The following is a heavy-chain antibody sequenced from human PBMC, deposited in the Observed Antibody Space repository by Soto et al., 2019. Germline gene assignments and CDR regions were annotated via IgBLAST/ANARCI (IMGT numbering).Heavy chain of an antibody. CDR1: GVSFIDEK. D-gene: IGHD4-4*01. V-gene: IGHV3-21*06. CDR3: ERDSDCQSNSSFFTPQV. CDR2: ISGGGSYI. Sequence: GWSXRLCCSASGVSFIDEKIVLFRHVPGKGLEWVSGISGGGSYIFYADSVHGRFSISRENDKNSLFLEMKSLRVEDTAVYYCERDSDCQSNSSFFTPQVWGQGTTVTVSS. J-gene: IGHJ6*01.